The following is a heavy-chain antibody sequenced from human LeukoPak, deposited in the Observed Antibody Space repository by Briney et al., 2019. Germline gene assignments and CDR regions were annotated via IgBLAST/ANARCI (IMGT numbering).Heavy chain of an antibody. J-gene: IGHJ5*02. Sequence: GGSLRLSCAASGFTFSSSWMSWVRQAPGKGREWVANIKEDGSEKCYVEPVKGRFSISRDNAKNSLYLQMNSLRVEDTAVYYCTRGRLTMTWGQGTLVTVSS. D-gene: IGHD3-22*01. CDR1: GFTFSSSW. CDR3: TRGRLTMT. CDR2: IKEDGSEK. V-gene: IGHV3-7*01.